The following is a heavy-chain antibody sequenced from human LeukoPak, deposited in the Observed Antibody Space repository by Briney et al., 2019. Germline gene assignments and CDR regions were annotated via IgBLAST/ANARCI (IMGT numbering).Heavy chain of an antibody. V-gene: IGHV1-69*13. J-gene: IGHJ4*02. D-gene: IGHD3-22*01. CDR2: IIPIFGTA. CDR1: GGTFSSYA. Sequence: EASVKVSCKASGGTFSSYAISWVRQAPGQGLEWMGGIIPIFGTANYAQKFQGRVTITADESTSTAYMELSSLRSEDTAVYYCARGKYYYDSSGYYDPYIDYWGQGTLVTVSS. CDR3: ARGKYYYDSSGYYDPYIDY.